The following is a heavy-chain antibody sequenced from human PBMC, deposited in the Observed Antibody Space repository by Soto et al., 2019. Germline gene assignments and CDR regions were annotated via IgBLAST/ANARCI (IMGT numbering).Heavy chain of an antibody. D-gene: IGHD1-26*01. CDR2: INAGNGNT. J-gene: IGHJ6*02. V-gene: IGHV1-3*01. CDR3: ARAPPTDGGYYYGMDV. CDR1: GYTFTSYA. Sequence: ASVKVSCKASGYTFTSYAMHWVRQAPGQRLERMGWINAGNGNTKYSQKFQGRVTITRDTSASTAYMELSSLRSEDTAVYYCARAPPTDGGYYYGMDVWGQGTTVTVSS.